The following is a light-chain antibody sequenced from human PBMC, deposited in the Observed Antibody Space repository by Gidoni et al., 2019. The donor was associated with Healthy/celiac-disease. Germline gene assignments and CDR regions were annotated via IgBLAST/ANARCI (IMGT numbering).Light chain of an antibody. V-gene: IGLV2-14*01. J-gene: IGLJ1*01. CDR1: SSDVGAYNY. CDR3: SSYTSISTPYV. CDR2: EVS. Sequence: QSALTQPASVSGSPGQSITISCTGTSSDVGAYNYVSWYQQHPDKAPKLVIYEVSYRPSGVSNRFSGSKSGNTASLTISGLLAEDEADYYCSSYTSISTPYVFGTGTKVIVL.